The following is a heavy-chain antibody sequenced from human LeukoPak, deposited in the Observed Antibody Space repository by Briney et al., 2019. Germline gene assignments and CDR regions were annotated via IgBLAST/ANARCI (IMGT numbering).Heavy chain of an antibody. CDR1: GGSVISSSDL. Sequence: SETLSLTCTVSGGSVISSSDLWVWIRQPPGKGLEWIGAIYYSGSTYYDPSLKSQINISIDTSKNQFFLRVTSVTAADTAVYYCARYYGSGSKTVRAIDYWGQGTLVIVSS. CDR2: IYYSGST. V-gene: IGHV4-39*01. CDR3: ARYYGSGSKTVRAIDY. D-gene: IGHD3-10*01. J-gene: IGHJ4*02.